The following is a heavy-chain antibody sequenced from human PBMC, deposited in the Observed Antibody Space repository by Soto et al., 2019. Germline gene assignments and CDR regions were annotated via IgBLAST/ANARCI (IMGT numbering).Heavy chain of an antibody. CDR1: GYTFTSYY. V-gene: IGHV1-46*01. CDR2: INTSGGGT. D-gene: IGHD2-15*01. J-gene: IGHJ6*02. CDR3: ARVISGGSPKAMDV. Sequence: ASVKVSCKASGYTFTSYYMHWVRQALGQGLEWLGIINTSGGGTSYAQKFQGRVSMTRDTSTSTVYMELSSLRSEDTAVYYCARVISGGSPKAMDVWGQGTTVTVSS.